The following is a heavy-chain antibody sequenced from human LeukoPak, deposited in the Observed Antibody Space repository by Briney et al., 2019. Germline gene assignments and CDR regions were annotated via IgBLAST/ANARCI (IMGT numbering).Heavy chain of an antibody. CDR2: INYSGTT. J-gene: IGHJ4*02. CDR1: GAYISVNNYY. V-gene: IGHV4-39*07. Sequence: SETLSLTCTVSGAYISVNNYYWAWIRQSPGKGLEWIGSINYSGTTYYNPSLNSRVTISVDTSKNQFSLKVTSVTAADTAVYYCARVGRGVIDYWGQGTLVTVSS. D-gene: IGHD3-10*01. CDR3: ARVGRGVIDY.